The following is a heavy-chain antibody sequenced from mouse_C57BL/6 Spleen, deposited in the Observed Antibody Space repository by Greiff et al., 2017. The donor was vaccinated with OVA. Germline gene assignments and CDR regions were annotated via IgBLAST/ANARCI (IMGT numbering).Heavy chain of an antibody. CDR3: ARNSNYAYWYFDV. D-gene: IGHD2-5*01. V-gene: IGHV3-6*01. CDR2: ISYDGSN. J-gene: IGHJ1*03. Sequence: VQLKESGPGLVKPSQSLSLTCSVTGYSITSGYYWNWIRQFPGNKLEWMGYISYDGSNNYNPSLKNRISITRDTSKNQFFLKLNSVTTEDTATYYCARNSNYAYWYFDVWGTGTTVTVSS. CDR1: GYSITSGYY.